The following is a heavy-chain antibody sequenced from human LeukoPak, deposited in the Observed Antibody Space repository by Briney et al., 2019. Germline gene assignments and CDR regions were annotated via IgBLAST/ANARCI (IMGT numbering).Heavy chain of an antibody. D-gene: IGHD3-16*01. CDR1: GYSISSGYY. J-gene: IGHJ6*03. CDR3: ASGGKHYYYYYMDV. CDR2: IYHSGST. V-gene: IGHV4-38-2*02. Sequence: PSETLSLTCTVSGYSISSGYYWGWIRQPPGQGLEWIGSIYHSGSTYYNPSLKSRVTISVDTSKNQFSLKLSSVTAADTAVYYCASGGKHYYYYYMDVWGKGTTVTVSS.